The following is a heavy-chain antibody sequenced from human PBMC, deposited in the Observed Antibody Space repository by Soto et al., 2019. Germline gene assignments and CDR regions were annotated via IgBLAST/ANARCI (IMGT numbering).Heavy chain of an antibody. Sequence: SETLSLTCAVSGYSISSGYYWGWIRQPPGKGLEWIGSMYPSGSTYYNPSLRSRVTISIDTSKNLLSLRLSSVTAADTAVYFCARGDVMFTFGGPIVNWFDPWGPGTLVTRSS. D-gene: IGHD3-16*02. CDR3: ARGDVMFTFGGPIVNWFDP. V-gene: IGHV4-38-2*01. CDR2: MYPSGST. J-gene: IGHJ5*02. CDR1: GYSISSGYY.